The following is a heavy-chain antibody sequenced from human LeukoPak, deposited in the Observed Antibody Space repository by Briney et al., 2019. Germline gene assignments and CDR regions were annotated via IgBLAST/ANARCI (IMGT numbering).Heavy chain of an antibody. CDR3: ARGRYFDLRAFDI. J-gene: IGHJ3*02. D-gene: IGHD3-9*01. Sequence: SETLSLTCTVSGGSISSYYWSWIRQPPGKGLEWIGYIYYSGSTNYNPSLKSRVTISVDTSKNQFSLKLSSVTAADTAVYYCARGRYFDLRAFDIWGQGTMVTVSS. CDR2: IYYSGST. CDR1: GGSISSYY. V-gene: IGHV4-59*12.